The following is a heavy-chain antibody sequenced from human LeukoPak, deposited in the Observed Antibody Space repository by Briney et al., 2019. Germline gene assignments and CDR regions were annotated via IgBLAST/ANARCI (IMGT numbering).Heavy chain of an antibody. CDR2: INNEGSNT. J-gene: IGHJ6*03. CDR3: VRERYSSTWNDMDV. V-gene: IGHV3-74*01. D-gene: IGHD6-13*01. Sequence: GGSLRLSCAASGFTLSIYWTHWVRQAPGKGLVWVARINNEGSNTTYADSVKGRFTISRDNAKNTLSLQMNSLRVEDTAVYYCVRERYSSTWNDMDVWGKGTTVTVSS. CDR1: GFTLSIYW.